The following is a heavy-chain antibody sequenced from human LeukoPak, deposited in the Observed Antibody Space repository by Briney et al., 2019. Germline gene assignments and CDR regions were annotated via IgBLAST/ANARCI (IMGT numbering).Heavy chain of an antibody. CDR2: ISGSGGST. D-gene: IGHD6-19*01. J-gene: IGHJ4*02. V-gene: IGHV3-23*01. CDR1: GFTISSYA. Sequence: GGSLRLSCAASGFTISSYAMSWVRQAPGKGLEWFSAISGSGGSTYYADSVKGRFTISRDNSKNTLYLQMNSLRAEDTAVYYCAKDLEPSAVASLTTPTVFDYWGQGTLVTVSS. CDR3: AKDLEPSAVASLTTPTVFDY.